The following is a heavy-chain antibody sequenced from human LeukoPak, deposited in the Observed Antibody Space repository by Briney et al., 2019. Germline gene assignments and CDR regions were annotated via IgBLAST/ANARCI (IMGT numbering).Heavy chain of an antibody. Sequence: ASVKVSCKASGYTFTGYYMHCVRQAPGQGLEWMGWINPNSGGTNYAQKFQGRVTMTRDTSISTAYMELSSLRSEDTAVYYCARAIGGHFDYWGQGTLVTVSS. J-gene: IGHJ4*02. D-gene: IGHD3-10*01. CDR1: GYTFTGYY. CDR3: ARAIGGHFDY. V-gene: IGHV1-2*02. CDR2: INPNSGGT.